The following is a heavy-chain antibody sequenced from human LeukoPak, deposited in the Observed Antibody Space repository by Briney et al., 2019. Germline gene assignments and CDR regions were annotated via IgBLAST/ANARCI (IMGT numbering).Heavy chain of an antibody. CDR3: AREIVGATPGYYYYGMDV. CDR1: GYTFTSYG. J-gene: IGHJ6*02. CDR2: ISAYNGNT. D-gene: IGHD1-26*01. Sequence: ASVKVSCKASGYTFTSYGISWVRQAPGQGLEWMGWISAYNGNTNYAQKLQGRVTMTTDTSTSTAYMELRSLRSDDTAVYYCAREIVGATPGYYYYGMDVWGRGTTVTVSS. V-gene: IGHV1-18*01.